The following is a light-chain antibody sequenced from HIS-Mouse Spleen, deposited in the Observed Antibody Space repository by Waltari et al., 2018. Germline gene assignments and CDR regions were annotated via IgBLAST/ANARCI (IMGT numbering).Light chain of an antibody. CDR3: CSYAGSSTNWV. CDR1: SSDVWSYNL. Sequence: QSALTQPASVSGSPGQSITISCTGTSSDVWSYNLVSWYQQHPGKAPKLKIYEGSKRPSGVSTRFSGCKSGNTASLTIAGLQAEDEADYYCCSYAGSSTNWVFGGGTKLTVL. J-gene: IGLJ3*02. V-gene: IGLV2-23*01. CDR2: EGS.